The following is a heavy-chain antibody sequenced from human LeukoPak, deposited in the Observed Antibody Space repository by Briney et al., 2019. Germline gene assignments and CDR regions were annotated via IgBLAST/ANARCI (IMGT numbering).Heavy chain of an antibody. V-gene: IGHV3-23*01. D-gene: IGHD1-26*01. CDR2: ISGSGKST. Sequence: GGSLRLSCAASGFTFSNYAMSWVREAPGKGLEGVAAISGSGKSTYYPDSVRGRFTISRDNSKNTLYLQMDRLRVEDTAVYYCAKYRSTGSPPPGYWGQGTLVTVSS. CDR1: GFTFSNYA. J-gene: IGHJ4*02. CDR3: AKYRSTGSPPPGY.